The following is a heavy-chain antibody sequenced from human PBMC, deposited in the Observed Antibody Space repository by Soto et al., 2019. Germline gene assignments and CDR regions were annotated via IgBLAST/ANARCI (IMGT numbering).Heavy chain of an antibody. V-gene: IGHV4-59*01. Sequence: QVRLQESGPGLVKPSETLSLTCTVSGGSISSYYWSWVRQPPGKGLEYIGYTHSSGSTNYNPSLKSRVTISLSTSNNEFSLNLNSVTAADTAIYFCTRGGWYIDYWGQGTLVTVSS. CDR3: TRGGWYIDY. J-gene: IGHJ4*02. D-gene: IGHD2-15*01. CDR1: GGSISSYY. CDR2: THSSGST.